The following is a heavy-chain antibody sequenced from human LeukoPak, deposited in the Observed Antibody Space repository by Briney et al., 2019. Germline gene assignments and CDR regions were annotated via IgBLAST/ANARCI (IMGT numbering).Heavy chain of an antibody. J-gene: IGHJ5*02. D-gene: IGHD3-16*01. CDR3: ASQSFGRFDP. CDR1: GFTFSSYS. CDR2: IKEDGSVK. V-gene: IGHV3-7*01. Sequence: PGGSLRLSCAASGFTFSSYSMNWVRQAPGKGLEWVANIKEDGSVKYYVDSVKGRFTISRDNAKNSLYLHMNSLRAEDTAVYYCASQSFGRFDPWGQGTRVTVSS.